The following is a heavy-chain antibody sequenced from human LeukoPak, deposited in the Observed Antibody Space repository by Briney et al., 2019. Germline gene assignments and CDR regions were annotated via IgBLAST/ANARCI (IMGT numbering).Heavy chain of an antibody. CDR3: ATGSYSSSWYWFDP. D-gene: IGHD6-13*01. CDR2: IYYSGST. CDR1: GGSISSYY. J-gene: IGHJ5*02. V-gene: IGHV4-59*01. Sequence: PSGTLSLTCTVSGGSISSYYWSWIRQPPGKGLEWIGYIYYSGSTNYNPSLKSRVTISVDTSKNQFSLKLSSVTAADTAVYYCATGSYSSSWYWFDPWGQGTLVTVSS.